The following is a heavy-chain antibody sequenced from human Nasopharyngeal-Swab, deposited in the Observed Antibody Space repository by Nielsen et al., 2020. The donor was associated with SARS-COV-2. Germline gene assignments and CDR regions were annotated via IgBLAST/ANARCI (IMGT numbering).Heavy chain of an antibody. D-gene: IGHD1-1*01. CDR2: TYYRSKWYN. J-gene: IGHJ4*02. CDR1: GDRVSSNSAA. CDR3: ARGRTTGTAGLFDY. Sequence: SQTLSLTCAISGDRVSSNSAAWNWIRQSPSRGLEWLGRTYYRSKWYNDYAVSVKSRITINPDTSKNQFSLQLNSVTPGDTAVYYCARGRTTGTAGLFDYWGQGTLVTVSS. V-gene: IGHV6-1*01.